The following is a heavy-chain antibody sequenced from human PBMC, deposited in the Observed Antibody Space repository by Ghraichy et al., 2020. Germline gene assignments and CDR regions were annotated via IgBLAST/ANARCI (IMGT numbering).Heavy chain of an antibody. D-gene: IGHD1/OR15-1a*01. V-gene: IGHV3-53*01. CDR2: IYNDGGT. Sequence: GESLNISCAASGFTVSSNYMSWVRRAPGKGLEWVSLIYNDGGTYYADSVKGRFTISRDNSKNTLYLQMNSLRAEDTAVYYCARITGTHDAFDIWGQGTMVTVSS. J-gene: IGHJ3*02. CDR3: ARITGTHDAFDI. CDR1: GFTVSSNY.